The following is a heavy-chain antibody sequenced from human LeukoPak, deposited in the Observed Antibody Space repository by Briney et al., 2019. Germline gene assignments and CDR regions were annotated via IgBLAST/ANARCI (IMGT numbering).Heavy chain of an antibody. D-gene: IGHD3-22*01. V-gene: IGHV3-30-3*01. CDR2: ISYDGSNK. CDR1: GFTFSSYA. CDR3: ARAGITMIVVPIGYFDY. Sequence: GGSLRLSCAASGFTFSSYAMHWVRQAPGKGLGWVAVISYDGSNKYYADSVKGRFTISRDNSKNTLYLQMNSLRAEDTAVYYCARAGITMIVVPIGYFDYWGQGTLVTVSS. J-gene: IGHJ4*02.